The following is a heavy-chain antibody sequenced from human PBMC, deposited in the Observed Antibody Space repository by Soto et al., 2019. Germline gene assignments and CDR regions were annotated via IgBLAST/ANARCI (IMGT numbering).Heavy chain of an antibody. D-gene: IGHD2-15*01. CDR1: GFTFSSYS. CDR3: ARAGLGYCSGGSCQGAFDI. V-gene: IGHV3-21*01. J-gene: IGHJ3*02. Sequence: EVQLVESGGGLVKPGGSLRLSCAASGFTFSSYSMNWVRQAPGKGLEWVSSISSSSSYIYYADSVKGRFTISRDNAKNPLYLQMNSLRAEDTAVYYCARAGLGYCSGGSCQGAFDIWGQGTMVTVSS. CDR2: ISSSSSYI.